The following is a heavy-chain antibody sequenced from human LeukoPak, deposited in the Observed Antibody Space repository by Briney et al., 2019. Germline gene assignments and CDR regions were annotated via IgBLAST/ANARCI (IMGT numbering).Heavy chain of an antibody. D-gene: IGHD3-22*01. Sequence: GGSLRLSCAASGFTFSSYGMHWVRQAPGKGLEWVAVISYDGSNKYYADSVKGRFTISRDNSKNTLYLQMTSLRAEDTAVYYCAKDFEAFKRYYYDSSGYHGAFDIWGQGTMVTVSS. CDR3: AKDFEAFKRYYYDSSGYHGAFDI. CDR1: GFTFSSYG. CDR2: ISYDGSNK. V-gene: IGHV3-30*18. J-gene: IGHJ3*02.